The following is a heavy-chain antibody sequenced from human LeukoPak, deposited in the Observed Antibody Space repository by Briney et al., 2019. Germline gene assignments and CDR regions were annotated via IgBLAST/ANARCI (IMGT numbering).Heavy chain of an antibody. CDR3: TFDYGDYGGV. Sequence: GGSLRLSRAASGFTFINAWMSWVRQAPGKGLEWVGRIKSKTDGGTTDYAAPAKGRFTISRDDPKNTLYLQMNSLKTEDTAVYYCTFDYGDYGGVWGQGTIVTVSS. V-gene: IGHV3-15*01. CDR2: IKSKTDGGTT. J-gene: IGHJ3*01. D-gene: IGHD4-17*01. CDR1: GFTFINAW.